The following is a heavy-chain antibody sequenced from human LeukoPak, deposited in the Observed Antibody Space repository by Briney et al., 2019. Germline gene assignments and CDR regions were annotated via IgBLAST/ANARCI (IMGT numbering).Heavy chain of an antibody. D-gene: IGHD1-7*01. J-gene: IGHJ6*03. CDR1: GFTFDDYA. Sequence: GGSLRLSCAASGFTFDDYAMSWVRPAPGKGLEWVSAVSGSAGSTYYADSVKGRFTISTDNSKNTLYLQMNRLRAEDTAVYYCAVSFYYYYMDVWGKGTTVTISS. CDR2: VSGSAGST. CDR3: AVSFYYYYMDV. V-gene: IGHV3-23*01.